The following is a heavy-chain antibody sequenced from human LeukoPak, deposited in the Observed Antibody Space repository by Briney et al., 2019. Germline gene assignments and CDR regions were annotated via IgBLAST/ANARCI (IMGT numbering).Heavy chain of an antibody. D-gene: IGHD4/OR15-4a*01. V-gene: IGHV4-59*01. J-gene: IGHJ6*03. CDR1: GGSLSSYY. Sequence: SETLSLTXTVSGGSLSSYYWSWIRQPPGKGLEWIGYVYYSGSTNYNPSLKSQVPISVDTSKNQFSLKLSSVTAADTAVYYCARLTDYYYYMDVWGKGTTVTVSS. CDR3: ARLTDYYYYMDV. CDR2: VYYSGST.